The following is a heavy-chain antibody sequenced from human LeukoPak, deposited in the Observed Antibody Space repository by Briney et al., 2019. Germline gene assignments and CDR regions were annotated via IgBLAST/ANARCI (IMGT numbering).Heavy chain of an antibody. V-gene: IGHV1-2*06. D-gene: IGHD3-10*01. CDR1: GYTFTGYY. CDR2: VNPNSGGT. J-gene: IGHJ6*03. Sequence: ASVKVSCKASGYTFTGYYMHWVRRAPGQGLEWMGRVNPNSGGTNYAQKFQGRVTMTRDTSISTAYMELSRLRSDDTAVYYCARAWGSGSYYKALYYYYYMDVWGKGTTVTVSS. CDR3: ARAWGSGSYYKALYYYYYMDV.